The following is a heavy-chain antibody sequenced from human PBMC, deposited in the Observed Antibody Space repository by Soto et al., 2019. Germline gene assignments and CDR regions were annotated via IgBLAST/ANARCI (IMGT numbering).Heavy chain of an antibody. CDR2: ISGSGGST. CDR1: GFTFSSYA. Sequence: GGSLRLSCAASGFTFSSYAMSWVRQAPGKGLEWVSAISGSGGSTYYADSVKGRFTISRDNSKNTLYLQMNSLRAEDTAVYYCAKDRGLGYYYGSGRNEAFDYWGQGTLVTVSS. J-gene: IGHJ4*02. CDR3: AKDRGLGYYYGSGRNEAFDY. V-gene: IGHV3-23*01. D-gene: IGHD3-10*01.